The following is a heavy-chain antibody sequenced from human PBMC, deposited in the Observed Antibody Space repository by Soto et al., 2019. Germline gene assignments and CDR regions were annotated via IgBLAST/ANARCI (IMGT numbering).Heavy chain of an antibody. D-gene: IGHD6-6*01. CDR1: GGSFSGYY. CDR3: ARVNNIAARPNYYYGMDX. V-gene: IGHV4-34*01. Sequence: PSDTLSLTFAVYGGSFSGYYWSWIRQPPGKGLEWIGEINNSGSTNYKPYLKSRVTISVDTSKNQFSLKLSSVNAADAAVYYCARVNNIAARPNYYYGMDXWGQVTTVTVS. CDR2: INNSGST. J-gene: IGHJ6*02.